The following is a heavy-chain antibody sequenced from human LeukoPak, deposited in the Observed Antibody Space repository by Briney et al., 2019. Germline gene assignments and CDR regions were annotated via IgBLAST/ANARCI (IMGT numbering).Heavy chain of an antibody. D-gene: IGHD3-16*01. Sequence: ASVKVSCKASGYTFTSYAMHWVRQAPGQRLEWMGWINAGNGNTKYSQEFQGRVTITRDTSASTAYMELSSLRSEDMAVYYCAKGTTDYDASDPLDFWGQGTLVTVSS. CDR1: GYTFTSYA. CDR2: INAGNGNT. J-gene: IGHJ4*02. CDR3: AKGTTDYDASDPLDF. V-gene: IGHV1-3*03.